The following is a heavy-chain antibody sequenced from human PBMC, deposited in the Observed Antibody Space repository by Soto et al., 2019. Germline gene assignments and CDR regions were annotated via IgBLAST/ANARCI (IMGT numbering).Heavy chain of an antibody. CDR2: IYYSGST. Sequence: QLQLRESGPGLVKPSETLSLTCTVSGGSFISDSYGWGWIRQPPGKGLEWIGTIYYSGSTYSNPSLTSRVSRSVDASENRFSLKLSSVTAADAALYYCARHPTVYSSSPDSWGQGTLVTVAS. CDR1: GGSFISDSYG. D-gene: IGHD6-6*01. J-gene: IGHJ4*02. CDR3: ARHPTVYSSSPDS. V-gene: IGHV4-39*01.